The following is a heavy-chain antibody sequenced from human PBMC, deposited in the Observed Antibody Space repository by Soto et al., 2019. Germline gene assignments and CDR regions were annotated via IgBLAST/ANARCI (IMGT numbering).Heavy chain of an antibody. Sequence: PWGSLRLSCAASGFTFISYSINFFRHSPFKGLEWVSSISSSSSSYIYYADSVKGRFTISRDNAKNSLYLQMNSLRAEDTAVYYCARDYDSRALVSMDVWGQGTTVTVSS. CDR1: GFTFISYS. V-gene: IGHV3-21*01. D-gene: IGHD3-22*01. CDR3: ARDYDSRALVSMDV. J-gene: IGHJ6*02. CDR2: ISSSSSSYI.